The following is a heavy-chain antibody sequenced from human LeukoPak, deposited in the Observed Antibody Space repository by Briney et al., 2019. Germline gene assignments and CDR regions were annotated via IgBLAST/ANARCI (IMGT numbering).Heavy chain of an antibody. CDR2: INHSGST. D-gene: IGHD3-10*01. V-gene: IGHV4-34*01. CDR1: GGSYSGYY. Sequence: SETLSLTCAGYGGSYSGYYWSWIRQPPGKGLEWIGEINHSGSTNYNPSLKSRVTISVDTSKNQFSLKLSSVTAADTAVYYCARGIGFDYWGQGTLVTVSS. CDR3: ARGIGFDY. J-gene: IGHJ4*02.